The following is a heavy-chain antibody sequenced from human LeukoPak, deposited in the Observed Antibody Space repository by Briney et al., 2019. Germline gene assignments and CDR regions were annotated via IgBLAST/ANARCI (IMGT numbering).Heavy chain of an antibody. Sequence: PGGSLRLSCAASGFTFSSYAMNWVCQAPGKGLEWVSSISFGSSYIYYADSVKGRFTISRDDAKNSLYLQMNSLRAEDTAVYYCARGRLKKYDFWSGYHDYWGQGTLVTVSS. CDR1: GFTFSSYA. CDR2: ISFGSSYI. CDR3: ARGRLKKYDFWSGYHDY. J-gene: IGHJ4*02. D-gene: IGHD3-3*01. V-gene: IGHV3-21*01.